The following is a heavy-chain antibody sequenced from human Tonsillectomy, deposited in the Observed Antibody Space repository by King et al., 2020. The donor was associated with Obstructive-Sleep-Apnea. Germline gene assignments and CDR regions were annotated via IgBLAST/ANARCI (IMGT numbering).Heavy chain of an antibody. V-gene: IGHV3-30*04. J-gene: IGHJ4*02. Sequence: QLVQSGGGVVQPGRSLRLSCAASGFTFSSHAMHWIRQAPGKGLEGVAVISYDGSNKYYIDSVKGRFTISRDNSKNTLYLQMNSLRAEDTAVYYCARNNYGDYYFDYWGQGTLVTVSS. D-gene: IGHD4-17*01. CDR3: ARNNYGDYYFDY. CDR1: GFTFSSHA. CDR2: ISYDGSNK.